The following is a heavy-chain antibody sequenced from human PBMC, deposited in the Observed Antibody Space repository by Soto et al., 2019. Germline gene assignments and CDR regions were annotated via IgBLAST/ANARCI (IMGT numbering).Heavy chain of an antibody. CDR1: GFTFSRYA. Sequence: GGSLRLSCAASGFTFSRYAVSWVRQAPGKGLEWVSSIVARGSPYYADCVKGRFTISRDNSKNALFRQMDSLRPEDTGIYYWAKDGGYRHGLDYYYGMDVWGQGTTVTVSS. CDR3: AKDGGYRHGLDYYYGMDV. J-gene: IGHJ6*02. V-gene: IGHV3-23*01. CDR2: IVARGSP. D-gene: IGHD5-18*01.